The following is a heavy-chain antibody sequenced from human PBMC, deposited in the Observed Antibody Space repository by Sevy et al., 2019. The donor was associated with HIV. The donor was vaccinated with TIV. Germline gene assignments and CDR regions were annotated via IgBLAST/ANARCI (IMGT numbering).Heavy chain of an antibody. D-gene: IGHD6-6*01. J-gene: IGHJ6*02. Sequence: GGSLRLSCAASGFTFSSYDMHWVRQAPGKGLEWVAFIRYDGSNKYYADSVKGRFTISRDNSKNTLYLQMNSLRAEDTAVYYCAKDRSGSSWGYYYGMDVWGQGTTVTVSS. CDR2: IRYDGSNK. CDR1: GFTFSSYD. CDR3: AKDRSGSSWGYYYGMDV. V-gene: IGHV3-30*02.